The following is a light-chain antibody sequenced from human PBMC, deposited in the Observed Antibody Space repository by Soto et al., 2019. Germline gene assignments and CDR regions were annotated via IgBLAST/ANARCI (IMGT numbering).Light chain of an antibody. CDR3: QQYGRAIT. CDR1: QSVRSSY. CDR2: GAS. Sequence: IVLTHSPGTLSLSPGERATLSCRASQSVRSSYLAWYQQKPGQAPRLLIYGASTRATGIPDRFSGSGSGTDFTLTISRLEPEDFAVYYCQQYGRAITFGQGTRLEVK. V-gene: IGKV3-20*01. J-gene: IGKJ5*01.